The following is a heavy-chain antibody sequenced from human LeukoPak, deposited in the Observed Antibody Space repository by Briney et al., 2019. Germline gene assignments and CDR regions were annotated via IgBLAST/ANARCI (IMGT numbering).Heavy chain of an antibody. D-gene: IGHD2-2*01. Sequence: KPSETLSLTCAVYGGSFSGYYWSWIRQPPGKGLEWIGEINHSGSTNYNPSLKSRVTISVDTSKNQFSLKLSSVTAADTAVYYCARLVVPAARALYYFDYWGQGTLVTVSS. CDR3: ARLVVPAARALYYFDY. V-gene: IGHV4-34*01. CDR1: GGSFSGYY. CDR2: INHSGST. J-gene: IGHJ4*02.